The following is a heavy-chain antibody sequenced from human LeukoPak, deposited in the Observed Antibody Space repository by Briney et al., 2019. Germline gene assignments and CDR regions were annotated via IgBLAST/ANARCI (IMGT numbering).Heavy chain of an antibody. CDR3: AKEKQRNLDY. CDR2: TSGSGDGT. J-gene: IGHJ4*02. V-gene: IGHV3-23*01. D-gene: IGHD1-14*01. CDR1: GFTFSNYA. Sequence: GSLRLSCAASGFTFSNYAMSWVRQAPGKGLEWVSGTSGSGDGTYYGDSVKGRFTISRDNSKNTLYLQMNSLRAEDTAVYYCAKEKQRNLDYWGQGTLVTVSS.